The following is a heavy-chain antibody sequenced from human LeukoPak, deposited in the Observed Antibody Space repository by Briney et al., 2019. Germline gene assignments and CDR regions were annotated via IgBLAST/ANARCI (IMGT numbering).Heavy chain of an antibody. D-gene: IGHD2-2*01. CDR1: GFTFSDHY. V-gene: IGHV4-59*08. J-gene: IGHJ4*02. CDR2: IYYSGST. Sequence: GSLRLSCAASGFTFSDHYMSWIRQAPGKGLEWIGYIYYSGSTNYNPSLKSRVTISVDTSKNQFSLKLSSVTAADTAVYYCARHGSTYALRNWGQGTLVTVSS. CDR3: ARHGSTYALRN.